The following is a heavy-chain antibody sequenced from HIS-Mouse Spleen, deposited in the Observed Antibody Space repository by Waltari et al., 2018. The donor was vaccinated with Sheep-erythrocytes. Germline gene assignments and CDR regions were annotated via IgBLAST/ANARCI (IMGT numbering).Heavy chain of an antibody. D-gene: IGHD4-17*01. Sequence: EVQLVESGGGLVKPGGSLRLSCAASGFTFSSYSMNWVRRAPGKGLEWVSSNSSSSSYIYYADSGKGRFTISGDNAKNSLYLQMNSLRAEDTAVYYCARVAAVTTYYFDYWGQGTLVTVSS. V-gene: IGHV3-21*01. CDR3: ARVAAVTTYYFDY. CDR1: GFTFSSYS. J-gene: IGHJ4*02. CDR2: NSSSSSYI.